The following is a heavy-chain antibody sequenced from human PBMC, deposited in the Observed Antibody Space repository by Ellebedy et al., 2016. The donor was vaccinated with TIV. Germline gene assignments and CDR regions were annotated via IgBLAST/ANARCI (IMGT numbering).Heavy chain of an antibody. CDR1: GDSLSSSSSY. D-gene: IGHD3-10*01. J-gene: IGHJ4*02. V-gene: IGHV4-39*07. CDR3: ARVNWFGELGGYLDS. Sequence: SETLSLTGTVSGDSLSSSSSYWGWIRQPPGKGLEWIGSIYHSGNTYYNPSLESRVTLSVDTSKNQFSLRLNSVTAADTAVYYCARVNWFGELGGYLDSWGQGTLVTVST. CDR2: IYHSGNT.